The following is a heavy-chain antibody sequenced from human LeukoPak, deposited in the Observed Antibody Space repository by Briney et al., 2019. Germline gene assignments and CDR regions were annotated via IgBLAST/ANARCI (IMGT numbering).Heavy chain of an antibody. CDR2: ICSSGSSSGSTI. CDR3: ARVGRGGQIWTFDY. CDR1: GFSFSDYY. Sequence: PGGSLRLSCAASGFSFSDYYMSWTRQAPGKGLEWVSYICSSGSSSGSTIFYADSVKGRFTISRDDAKNSLYLQMNSLRAEDTAVYYCARVGRGGQIWTFDYWGQGTLVTVSS. D-gene: IGHD5-18*01. J-gene: IGHJ4*02. V-gene: IGHV3-11*01.